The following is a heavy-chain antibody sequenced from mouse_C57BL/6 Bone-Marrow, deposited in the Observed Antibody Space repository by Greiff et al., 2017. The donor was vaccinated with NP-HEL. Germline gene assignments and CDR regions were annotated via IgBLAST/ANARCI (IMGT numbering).Heavy chain of an antibody. CDR2: INPNNGGT. CDR1: GYTFTDYY. V-gene: IGHV1-26*01. J-gene: IGHJ2*01. D-gene: IGHD2-4*01. Sequence: VQLQQSGPELVKPGASVKISCKASGYTFTDYYMNWVKQSHGKSLEWIGDINPNNGGTSYNQKFKGKATLTVDKSSSTAYMELRSLTSEDSAVYYCAREIYYDYDEVYWGQGTTLTVSS. CDR3: AREIYYDYDEVY.